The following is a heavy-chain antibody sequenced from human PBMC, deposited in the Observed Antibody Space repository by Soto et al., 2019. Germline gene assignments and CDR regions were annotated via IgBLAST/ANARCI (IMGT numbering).Heavy chain of an antibody. CDR2: ISGSGYIT. CDR1: GFTFSSYA. Sequence: GGSLSLSCAASGFTFSSYAMSWVRQAPGKGLEWVSAISGSGYITYYADSVKGRFTISRDNSKNTLYLQMNSLRAEDTAVYYCAKEDNYYYYMDVWGKGTTVTVSS. CDR3: AKEDNYYYYMDV. J-gene: IGHJ6*03. V-gene: IGHV3-23*01.